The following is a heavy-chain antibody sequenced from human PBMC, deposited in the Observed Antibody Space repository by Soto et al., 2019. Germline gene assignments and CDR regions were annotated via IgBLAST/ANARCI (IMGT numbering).Heavy chain of an antibody. V-gene: IGHV4-59*08. J-gene: IGHJ4*02. D-gene: IGHD1-7*01. CDR1: GASISSYF. CDR2: IYYSGST. CDR3: ATARTGTTLIDY. Sequence: SETLSLTCTVSGASISSYFWSWIRQPPGQRLEWIGYIYYSGSTNYNPSLKSRVTISVDTSKNQFSLKLNSVTAADTAVYYCATARTGTTLIDYWGQGTQVTVSS.